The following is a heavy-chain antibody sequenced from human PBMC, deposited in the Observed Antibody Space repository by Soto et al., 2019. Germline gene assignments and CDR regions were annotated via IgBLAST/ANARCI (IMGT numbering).Heavy chain of an antibody. V-gene: IGHV3-74*01. CDR1: GFTFSSYW. CDR2: INSEGTTT. CDR3: GRAPGGTGIVDY. D-gene: IGHD7-27*01. Sequence: EVQLVESGGGLVQPGGSLRLSCAASGFTFSSYWMQWVRQAPGKGLVWVSRINSEGTTTTYADSVKGRFTISRDNAKNTLVLQMNSLRADDTAVYYCGRAPGGTGIVDYWGQGALVTVSS. J-gene: IGHJ4*02.